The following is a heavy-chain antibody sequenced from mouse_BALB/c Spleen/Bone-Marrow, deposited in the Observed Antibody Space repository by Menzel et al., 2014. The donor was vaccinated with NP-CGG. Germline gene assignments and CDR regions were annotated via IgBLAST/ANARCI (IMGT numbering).Heavy chain of an antibody. CDR2: ISYNGST. D-gene: IGHD2-4*01. Sequence: VQLQQPGPGLVKPSQSLSLTCIVTGYSITRDYAWNWIRQFPGNKLEWMGYISYNGSTTYNPSLESRISITRDTSKSQFFLQLNSVTTEDTATYYCARSSSYDYDVGFAYWGQGTLVTVSA. CDR3: ARSSSYDYDVGFAY. V-gene: IGHV3-2*02. CDR1: GYSITRDYA. J-gene: IGHJ3*01.